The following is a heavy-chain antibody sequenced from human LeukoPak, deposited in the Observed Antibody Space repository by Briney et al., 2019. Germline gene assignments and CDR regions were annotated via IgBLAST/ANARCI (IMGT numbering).Heavy chain of an antibody. Sequence: PSETLSLTCTVSCGSISCYFRSWIRQPAGRGVEWVGRIYTSASTNYNPSLKRRVTMSVDTSKNQFSLKLSSVTAADTAVYYCARDSPPFGSGYRNPTYYYYMDVWGKGTTVTVSS. J-gene: IGHJ6*03. V-gene: IGHV4-4*07. CDR3: ARDSPPFGSGYRNPTYYYYMDV. CDR2: IYTSAST. CDR1: CGSISCYF. D-gene: IGHD3-3*01.